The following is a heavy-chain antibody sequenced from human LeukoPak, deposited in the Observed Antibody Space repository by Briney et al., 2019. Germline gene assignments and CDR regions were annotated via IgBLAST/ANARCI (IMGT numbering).Heavy chain of an antibody. CDR1: GFTFSNYV. Sequence: GRSLRLSCAASGFTFSNYVMHWVRQAPGKGLEWVAVIWYDGSNKYYADSVKGRFTISRDNSKNTLYLQMNSLRGEDAAVYYCASTSRGVIDYWGQGTLVTVSS. CDR2: IWYDGSNK. CDR3: ASTSRGVIDY. J-gene: IGHJ4*02. V-gene: IGHV3-33*01. D-gene: IGHD3-10*01.